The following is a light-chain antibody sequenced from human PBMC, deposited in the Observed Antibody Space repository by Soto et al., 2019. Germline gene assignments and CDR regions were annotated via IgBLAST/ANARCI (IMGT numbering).Light chain of an antibody. CDR3: QQSYSTWT. Sequence: DIQMTQSPSTLSASVGDRVSITCRASQSISSWLAWYQQKPGKAPKLLIYAASNLQSGVPSRFSGSGSATDFTLTISSLQPEDFATYYCQQSYSTWTFGQGTKVDIK. CDR2: AAS. V-gene: IGKV1-39*01. CDR1: QSISSW. J-gene: IGKJ1*01.